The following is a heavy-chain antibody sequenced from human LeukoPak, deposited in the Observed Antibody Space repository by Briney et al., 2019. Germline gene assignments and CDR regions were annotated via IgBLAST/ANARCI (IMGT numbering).Heavy chain of an antibody. CDR1: GYTFTSYY. CDR2: INPSGGST. J-gene: IGHJ5*01. D-gene: IGHD1-26*01. CDR3: ARGGLIVGATSDWFDS. Sequence: ASVKVSCKASGYTFTSYYMHWVRQAPGQGLEWMGIINPSGGSTSYAQKFQGRVTMTRDMSTSTVYMELSSLRSEDTAVYYCARGGLIVGATSDWFDSWGQGTLVTVSS. V-gene: IGHV1-46*01.